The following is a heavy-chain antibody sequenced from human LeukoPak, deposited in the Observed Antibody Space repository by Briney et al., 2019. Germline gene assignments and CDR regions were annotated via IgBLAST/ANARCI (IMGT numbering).Heavy chain of an antibody. CDR1: GFTFSSYS. V-gene: IGHV3-48*01. Sequence: GGSLRLSCAASGFTFSSYSTNWVRQAPGKGLEWVSYISSSSSTIYYADSVKGRFTISRDNAKNSLYLQMNSLRAEDTAVYYCAREEARGIYYYYYMDVWGKGTTVTVSS. J-gene: IGHJ6*03. CDR3: AREEARGIYYYYYMDV. D-gene: IGHD3-10*01. CDR2: ISSSSSTI.